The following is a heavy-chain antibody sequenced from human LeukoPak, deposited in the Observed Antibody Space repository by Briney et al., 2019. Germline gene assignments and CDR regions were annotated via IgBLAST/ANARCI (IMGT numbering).Heavy chain of an antibody. V-gene: IGHV3-23*01. J-gene: IGHJ6*03. CDR2: ISGSGGSS. Sequence: GGSLRLSCAASGFIYSNFAMNWVREAPGKGLEWVSVISGSGGSSFYADSVKGRFIISRDNSKNTLYLQMNSLRVEDTAQYYCAKDLSYGDTSYFYYYMDVWGKGTTVTVSS. CDR1: GFIYSNFA. CDR3: AKDLSYGDTSYFYYYMDV. D-gene: IGHD4-17*01.